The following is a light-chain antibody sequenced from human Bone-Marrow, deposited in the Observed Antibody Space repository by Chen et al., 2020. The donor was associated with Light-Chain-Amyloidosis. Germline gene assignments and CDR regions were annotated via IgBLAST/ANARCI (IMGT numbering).Light chain of an antibody. Sequence: DIVMTQSPDPLAVSLGARATINCTSSQTVLYNSNNKNCIAWYQQKPGQPPKLLIYWASTRESGVPDRFSGSGSGTDFTLTISSLQAEDVAVYYCQQYYSTPLTLGQGTKVEIK. CDR1: QTVLYNSNNKNC. J-gene: IGKJ1*01. CDR3: QQYYSTPLT. V-gene: IGKV4-1*01. CDR2: WAS.